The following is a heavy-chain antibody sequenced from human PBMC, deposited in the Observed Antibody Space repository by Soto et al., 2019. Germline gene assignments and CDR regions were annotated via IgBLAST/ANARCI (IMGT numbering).Heavy chain of an antibody. J-gene: IGHJ4*02. Sequence: EVQLEESRGGLGKPGGSLRLSCAASGFNLSHPWMTWVRQAAGKRLEWVGRIKSKTDGGTADYATPVKGRFTISRDDSKNTVYLQMNSLKTEDTAVYYCTTGIYYDILTGYHNVAYWGQGTLVTVSS. CDR1: GFNLSHPW. CDR2: IKSKTDGGTA. CDR3: TTGIYYDILTGYHNVAY. V-gene: IGHV3-15*01. D-gene: IGHD3-9*01.